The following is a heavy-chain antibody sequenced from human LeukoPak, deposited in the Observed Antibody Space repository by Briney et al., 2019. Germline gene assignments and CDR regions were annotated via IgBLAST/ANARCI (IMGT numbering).Heavy chain of an antibody. J-gene: IGHJ4*02. CDR1: GFTFSSHT. D-gene: IGHD5-12*01. Sequence: GGSLRLSCAASGFTFSSHTMHWVRQAPGKGLEYASAISSNGGSTYYANSVKGRFTISRDNSKNTVYLQMGSLRTEDMAVYYCARDPTQWLRYGYFDYWGQGTLVTVSS. CDR3: ARDPTQWLRYGYFDY. CDR2: ISSNGGST. V-gene: IGHV3-64*01.